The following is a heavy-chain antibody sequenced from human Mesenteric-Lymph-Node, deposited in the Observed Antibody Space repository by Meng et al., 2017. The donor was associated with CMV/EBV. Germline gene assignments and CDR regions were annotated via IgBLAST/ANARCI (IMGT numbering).Heavy chain of an antibody. CDR1: GGSISSSSYY. V-gene: IGHV4-39*07. D-gene: IGHD2-2*01. Sequence: SQTLSLTCTVSGGSISSSSYYWGWIRQPPGKGLEWIGSIYYSGSTYYNPSLKSRVTISVDTSKNQFSLKLSSVTAADTAVYYCARVQGAYCSGTSCPPDGFDIWGQGTMVTVSS. CDR3: ARVQGAYCSGTSCPPDGFDI. CDR2: IYYSGST. J-gene: IGHJ3*02.